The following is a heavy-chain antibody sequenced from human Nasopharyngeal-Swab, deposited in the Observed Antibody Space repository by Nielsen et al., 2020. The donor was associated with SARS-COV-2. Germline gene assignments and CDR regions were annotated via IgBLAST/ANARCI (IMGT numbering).Heavy chain of an antibody. J-gene: IGHJ5*02. Sequence: SETLSLTCTVSDYSISSYYWTWIRQPPGKGLEWIGYIYYSGSPNYNPSLKSRVTISVDTSKNQFSLKLSSVTAADTAVYYCARDIRRTIFGVVITGGWFDPWGQGTLVTVSS. CDR3: ARDIRRTIFGVVITGGWFDP. D-gene: IGHD3-3*01. CDR1: DYSISSYY. V-gene: IGHV4-59*12. CDR2: IYYSGSP.